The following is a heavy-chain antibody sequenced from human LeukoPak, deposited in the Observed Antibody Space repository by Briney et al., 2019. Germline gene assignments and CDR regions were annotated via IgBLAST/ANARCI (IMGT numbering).Heavy chain of an antibody. Sequence: ASVTVSCKVSGYTLTELSMHWVRQAPGKGLEWMGGFDPEDGETIYAQKFQGRVTMTEDTSTDTAYMELSSLRSEDTAVYYCATARGSYRTIFDYWGQGTLSPSPQ. CDR3: ATARGSYRTIFDY. CDR2: FDPEDGET. D-gene: IGHD3-16*02. J-gene: IGHJ4*02. CDR1: GYTLTELS. V-gene: IGHV1-24*01.